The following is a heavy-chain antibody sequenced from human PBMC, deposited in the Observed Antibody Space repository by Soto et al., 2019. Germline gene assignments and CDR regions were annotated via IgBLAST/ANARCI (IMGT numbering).Heavy chain of an antibody. J-gene: IGHJ4*02. CDR3: ARHFSVDYFDY. CDR2: IYYSGTT. Sequence: QLQLQESGPGLVKPSETLSLTCTVSGDSITSNSYFWAWIRQPPGKGLEWIGSIYYSGTTYYNPSLKSRVTISVDSSKNQFSLQLSSVTAADTAVYSCARHFSVDYFDYWGQGALVTVSS. CDR1: GDSITSNSYF. V-gene: IGHV4-39*01.